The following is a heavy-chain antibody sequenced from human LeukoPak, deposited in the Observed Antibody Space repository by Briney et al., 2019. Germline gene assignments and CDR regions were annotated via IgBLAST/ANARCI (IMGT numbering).Heavy chain of an antibody. CDR2: IYYSGST. D-gene: IGHD2-15*01. Sequence: PSETLSLTCTVSGGSISSSSYYWGWIRQPPGKGLEWIGSIYYSGSTYYNPSLKSRVTISVDTSKNQFSLKLSSVTAADTAVYYCARQGCSGGSCYSRFSAFDIWGQGTMVTVSS. J-gene: IGHJ3*02. CDR1: GGSISSSSYY. CDR3: ARQGCSGGSCYSRFSAFDI. V-gene: IGHV4-39*01.